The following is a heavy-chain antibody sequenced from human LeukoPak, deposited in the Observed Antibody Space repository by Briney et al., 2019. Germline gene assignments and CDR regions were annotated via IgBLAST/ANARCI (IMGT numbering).Heavy chain of an antibody. CDR1: GFTFSSYA. Sequence: GGSLRLFCAASGFTFSSYAMSWVRQAPGKGLEWVSAISGSGGSTYYADSVKGRFTISRDNSKNTLYLQMNSLRAEDTAVYYCAKGDYDSSGYYYNPYGMDVWGQGTTVTVSS. CDR3: AKGDYDSSGYYYNPYGMDV. V-gene: IGHV3-23*01. D-gene: IGHD3-22*01. J-gene: IGHJ6*02. CDR2: ISGSGGST.